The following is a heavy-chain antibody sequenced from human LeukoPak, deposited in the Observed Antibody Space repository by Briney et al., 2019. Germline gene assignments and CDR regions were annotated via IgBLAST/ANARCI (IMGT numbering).Heavy chain of an antibody. Sequence: PGRSLRLSCAASGFTFSSYAMHWVRQAPGKGLEWVAVISYDGSNKYYADSVKGRFTISRDNSKNTLYLQMNSLRAEDTAVYYCARRYLEIVVVPAAGAFDLWGRGTLVTVSS. CDR3: ARRYLEIVVVPAAGAFDL. CDR1: GFTFSSYA. CDR2: ISYDGSNK. V-gene: IGHV3-30-3*01. J-gene: IGHJ2*01. D-gene: IGHD2-2*03.